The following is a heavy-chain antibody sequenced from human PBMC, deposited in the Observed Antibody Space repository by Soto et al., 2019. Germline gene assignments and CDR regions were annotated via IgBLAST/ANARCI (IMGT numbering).Heavy chain of an antibody. CDR2: IYYSGST. D-gene: IGHD1-1*01. V-gene: IGHV4-39*01. Sequence: QLQLQESGPGLVKPSETLSLTCTVSGGSISSSSYYWGWIRQPPGKGLEWIGSIYYSGSTYYNPSLKSRVTISVDTSKNQFSLKLSSVTAADTAVYYCARPQGGGNWQLLNWFDPWGQGTLVTVSS. CDR1: GGSISSSSYY. CDR3: ARPQGGGNWQLLNWFDP. J-gene: IGHJ5*02.